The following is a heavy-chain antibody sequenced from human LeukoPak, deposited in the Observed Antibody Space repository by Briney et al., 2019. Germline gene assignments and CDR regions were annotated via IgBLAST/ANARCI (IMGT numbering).Heavy chain of an antibody. CDR2: ISGSGGST. D-gene: IGHD6-19*01. CDR3: AKGKVVAVAGTSYYYGMDV. Sequence: GGSLRLSCAASGFTFSSYAMSWVRQAPGKGLEWVSAISGSGGSTYYADSVKGRFTISRDNSKNTLYLQMNSLRAEDTAVYYCAKGKVVAVAGTSYYYGMDVWGQGTTVTVSS. CDR1: GFTFSSYA. V-gene: IGHV3-23*01. J-gene: IGHJ6*02.